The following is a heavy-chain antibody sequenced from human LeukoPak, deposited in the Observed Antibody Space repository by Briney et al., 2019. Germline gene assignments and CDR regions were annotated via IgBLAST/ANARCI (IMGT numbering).Heavy chain of an antibody. CDR2: IRSKTDGEAT. Sequence: GGSLRLSCAASGFTFNKAWMTWIRQAPGKGLEWVGRIRSKTDGEATDYAAPVKGRFTTSRDDSENTVFLQMDSLKTEDTAVYYCTTIPRVDTGISYYWGQGTLVTVSS. CDR1: GFTFNKAW. V-gene: IGHV3-15*01. J-gene: IGHJ4*02. CDR3: TTIPRVDTGISYY. D-gene: IGHD3-3*02.